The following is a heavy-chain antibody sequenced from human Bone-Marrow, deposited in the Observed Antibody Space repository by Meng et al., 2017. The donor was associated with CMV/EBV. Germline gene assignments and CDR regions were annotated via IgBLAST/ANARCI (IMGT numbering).Heavy chain of an antibody. CDR2: ISGSGGST. D-gene: IGHD3-3*01. CDR1: GFTFSSYA. Sequence: GESLKISCAASGFTFSSYAMSWVRQAPGKGLEWVSAISGSGGSTYYADSVKGRFTISRDNSKNSLYLQMNSLRAEDTAVYYCARDHREGGSITIFGVVIISYYGMDVWGQGTTVTVSS. V-gene: IGHV3-23*01. J-gene: IGHJ6*02. CDR3: ARDHREGGSITIFGVVIISYYGMDV.